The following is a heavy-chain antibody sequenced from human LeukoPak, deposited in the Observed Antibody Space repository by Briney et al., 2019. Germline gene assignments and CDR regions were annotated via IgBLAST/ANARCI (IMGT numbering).Heavy chain of an antibody. V-gene: IGHV4-34*01. CDR2: INHSGST. J-gene: IGHJ4*02. D-gene: IGHD4-17*01. Sequence: SETLSLTCAVYGGSFSGYYWSWIRQPPGKGLEWIGEINHSGSTNYNPSLKSRVTISVDTSKNQFSLKLSSVTAADTAVYYCARVRGTWTTVTLTDYWGQGTLVTVSS. CDR1: GGSFSGYY. CDR3: ARVRGTWTTVTLTDY.